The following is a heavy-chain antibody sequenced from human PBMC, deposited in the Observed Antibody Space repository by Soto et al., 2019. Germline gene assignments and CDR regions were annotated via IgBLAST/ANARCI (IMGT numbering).Heavy chain of an antibody. V-gene: IGHV5-10-1*01. CDR2: IDPSDSYT. J-gene: IGHJ6*02. CDR1: GYSFTSYW. Sequence: GESLKISCKGSGYSFTSYWISWVRQMPGKGLEWMGRIDPSDSYTNYSPSFQGHVTISADKSISTAYLQWSSLKASDTAMYYCAVDYYDSSGYLLDYYYGMDVWGQGTTVTVSS. CDR3: AVDYYDSSGYLLDYYYGMDV. D-gene: IGHD3-22*01.